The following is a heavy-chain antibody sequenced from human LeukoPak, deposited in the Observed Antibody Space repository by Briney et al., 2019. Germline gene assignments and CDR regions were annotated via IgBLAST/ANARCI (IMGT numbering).Heavy chain of an antibody. V-gene: IGHV4-39*01. D-gene: IGHD1-14*01. J-gene: IGHJ3*02. Sequence: SETLSLTCTVSGGSISSSSYYWGWIRQPPGKGLEWIGSIYYTGSTHYNPSLKSRVSISVDTSKNQFSLKLSSVTAADTAVYYCARNPDAFDIWGQGTMVTVSS. CDR1: GGSISSSSYY. CDR2: IYYTGST. CDR3: ARNPDAFDI.